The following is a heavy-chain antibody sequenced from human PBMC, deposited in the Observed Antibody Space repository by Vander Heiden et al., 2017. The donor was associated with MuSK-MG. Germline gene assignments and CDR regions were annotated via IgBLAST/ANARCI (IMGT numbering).Heavy chain of an antibody. D-gene: IGHD7-27*01. V-gene: IGHV4-39*07. Sequence: QLELHESSPRLVKTSETLSLTCTVSGGSISSSSYYWAWIRQTPGKGLEWIGSIYYRGDTDYNTSLKGRVTMSVDTSTNQFSLKVSSVTAADTAVYYCVRDRLGTTPVPFFDSWGQGTLVTVSS. CDR2: IYYRGDT. CDR3: VRDRLGTTPVPFFDS. J-gene: IGHJ4*02. CDR1: GGSISSSSYY.